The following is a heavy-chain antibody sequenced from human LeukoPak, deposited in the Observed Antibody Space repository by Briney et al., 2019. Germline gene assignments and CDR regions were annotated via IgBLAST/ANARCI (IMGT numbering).Heavy chain of an antibody. D-gene: IGHD6-13*01. CDR2: ISSSSNTI. Sequence: PGGSLRLSCAASGFTFSSYGVIWVRQAPGKGLEWVSYISSSSNTIYYADSVKGRFTISRDNAKNSLYLQVSSLRAEDTAVYYCARDPGLMRAAACGDYWGQGTLVIVSS. J-gene: IGHJ4*02. CDR3: ARDPGLMRAAACGDY. V-gene: IGHV3-48*01. CDR1: GFTFSSYG.